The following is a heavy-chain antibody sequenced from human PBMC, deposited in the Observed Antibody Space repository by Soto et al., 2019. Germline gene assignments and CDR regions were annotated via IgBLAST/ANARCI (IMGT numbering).Heavy chain of an antibody. CDR3: AKDGRGPYGSGSYAVY. J-gene: IGHJ4*02. V-gene: IGHV3-30*18. CDR2: ISYDGSNK. Sequence: QMQLVESGGGVVQPGRSLRLSCAASGFTFSSYGMHWVRQAPGKGLEWVAVISYDGSNKYYADSVKGRFTISRDNSKNTLYLQMNSLRAEDTAVYYCAKDGRGPYGSGSYAVYWGQGTLVTVSS. D-gene: IGHD3-10*01. CDR1: GFTFSSYG.